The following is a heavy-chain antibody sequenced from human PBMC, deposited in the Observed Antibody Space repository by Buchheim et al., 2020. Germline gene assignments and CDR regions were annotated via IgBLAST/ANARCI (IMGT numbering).Heavy chain of an antibody. D-gene: IGHD3-10*01. CDR3: VHRALFTYSYGVDA. Sequence: QITLKESGPTLVQPAQTLTLTCTFSGLSLTTSGVGVGWIRQPPGKALEWLALTYLDDDKRYSPSLKTRLTITKETAKNQVVLTMANMGPLDTATYYCVHRALFTYSYGVDAWGQGTT. CDR1: GLSLTTSGVG. CDR2: TYLDDDK. J-gene: IGHJ6*02. V-gene: IGHV2-5*02.